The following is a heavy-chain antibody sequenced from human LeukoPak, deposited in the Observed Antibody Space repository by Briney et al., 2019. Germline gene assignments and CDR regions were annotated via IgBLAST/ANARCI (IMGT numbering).Heavy chain of an antibody. CDR1: GFTFSSYE. CDR3: AGFWGELHY. V-gene: IGHV3-48*03. J-gene: IGHJ4*02. CDR2: ISSSGSTI. D-gene: IGHD1-26*01. Sequence: PGGSLRPSCAASGFTFSSYEMNWVRQAPGKGLEWVSYISSSGSTIYYADSVKGRFTISRDNAKNSLYLQMNSLRAEDTAVYYCAGFWGELHYWGQGTLVTVSS.